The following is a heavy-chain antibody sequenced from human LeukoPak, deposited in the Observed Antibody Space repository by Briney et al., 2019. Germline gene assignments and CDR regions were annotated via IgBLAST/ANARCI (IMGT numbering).Heavy chain of an antibody. CDR2: ISSSGSTI. J-gene: IGHJ3*02. D-gene: IGHD5-18*01. CDR1: GFTFSTYE. Sequence: QPGGSLRLSCAAPGFTFSTYEMNWVRQAPGKGREWVSYISSSGSTIYYADSVKGRFTISRDNAKNSLYLQMNSLRAEDTAVYYCARERYSYVADAFDIWGQGTMVTVSS. V-gene: IGHV3-48*03. CDR3: ARERYSYVADAFDI.